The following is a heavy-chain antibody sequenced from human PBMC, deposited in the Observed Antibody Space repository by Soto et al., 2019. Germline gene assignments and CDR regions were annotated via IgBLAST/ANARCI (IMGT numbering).Heavy chain of an antibody. V-gene: IGHV1-18*01. Sequence: ASVKVSCKASGYTFTSYGISWVRQAPGQGLEWMGWISAYNGNANYAQKFQGRVTITADKSTSTAYMELSSLRSEDTAVYYCAYVWGSSSDYWGQGTLVTVSS. CDR1: GYTFTSYG. D-gene: IGHD3-16*01. CDR2: ISAYNGNA. CDR3: AYVWGSSSDY. J-gene: IGHJ4*02.